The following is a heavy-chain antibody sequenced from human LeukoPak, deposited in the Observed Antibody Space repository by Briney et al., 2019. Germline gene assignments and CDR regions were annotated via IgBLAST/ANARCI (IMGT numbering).Heavy chain of an antibody. CDR1: GGSISSSSYY. D-gene: IGHD6-25*01. J-gene: IGHJ4*02. CDR3: ARGQAARY. CDR2: IYYSGST. Sequence: SETLSLTCTVSGGSISSSSYYWGWIRQPPGKGLEWIGSIYYSGSTYYNPSLKSRVTISVDTSKNQFSLKLSSVTAADTAVYYCARGQAARYWGQGTLVTVSS. V-gene: IGHV4-39*07.